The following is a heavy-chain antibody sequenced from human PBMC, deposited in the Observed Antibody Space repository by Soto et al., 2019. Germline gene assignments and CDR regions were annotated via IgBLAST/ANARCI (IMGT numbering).Heavy chain of an antibody. J-gene: IGHJ6*02. V-gene: IGHV1-69*12. D-gene: IGHD3-16*01. CDR1: GGTFSSYA. CDR2: IIPIFGTA. CDR3: ARHLGGNHYYYGMDV. Sequence: QVQLVQSGAEVKKPGSSVKVSCKASGGTFSSYAISWVRQAPGQGLEWMGGIIPIFGTADYTQKFQGRVTITADDFTSTAYMELSSLRSEDTAVYYCARHLGGNHYYYGMDVWGQGTTVTVSS.